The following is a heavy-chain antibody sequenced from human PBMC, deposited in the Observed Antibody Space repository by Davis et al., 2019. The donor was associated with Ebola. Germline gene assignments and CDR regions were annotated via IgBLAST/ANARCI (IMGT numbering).Heavy chain of an antibody. CDR1: GGSIRSLY. D-gene: IGHD5-24*01. V-gene: IGHV4-59*08. Sequence: SETLSLTCTVSGGSIRSLYWSWIRQPPGKGLEWIGYIYYSGSTNYNPSLKSRVTISVDTSKNQFSLKLSSVTAADTAVYYCASRDGYNGDYWGQGTLVTVSS. J-gene: IGHJ4*02. CDR2: IYYSGST. CDR3: ASRDGYNGDY.